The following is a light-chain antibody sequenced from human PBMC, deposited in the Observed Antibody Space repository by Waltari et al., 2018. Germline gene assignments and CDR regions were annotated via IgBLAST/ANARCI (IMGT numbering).Light chain of an antibody. CDR2: YTS. J-gene: IGKJ1*01. V-gene: IGKV3-20*01. CDR3: QHNVRLPVT. Sequence: EVVLTQSPGTLSLSPGERATLSCRASESVRRALIWYQQKPGQAPRLLIYYTSTRATGVPDRFSGSGSGADFSLTISRLEPEDFAVYYCQHNVRLPVTFGQGTKVEIK. CDR1: ESVRRA.